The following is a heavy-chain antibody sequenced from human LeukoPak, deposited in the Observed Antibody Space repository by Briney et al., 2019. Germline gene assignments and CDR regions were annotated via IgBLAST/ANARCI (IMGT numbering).Heavy chain of an antibody. CDR2: IYHSGST. CDR3: ARAPGYSSLYYFDY. V-gene: IGHV4-59*01. J-gene: IGHJ4*02. CDR1: GGSISSYY. Sequence: PSETLSLTCTVSGGSISSYYWSWIRQPPGKGLEWIGYIYHSGSTNYNPSLKSRVTISLDTSKNQFSLKLSSMTAADTAVYYCARAPGYSSLYYFDYWGQGTLATVSS. D-gene: IGHD6-13*01.